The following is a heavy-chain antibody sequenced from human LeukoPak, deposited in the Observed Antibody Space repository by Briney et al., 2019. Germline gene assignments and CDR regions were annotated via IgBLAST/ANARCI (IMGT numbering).Heavy chain of an antibody. CDR3: ARGKYDSSGYYYAH. J-gene: IGHJ4*02. D-gene: IGHD3-22*01. CDR2: IYYSGST. Sequence: SETLSLTCTVSGGSISSSSYYWGWIRQPPGKGLEWIGSIYYSGSTYYNPSLKSRVTISVDTSKNQFSLKLSSVTAADTAVYYCARGKYDSSGYYYAHWGQGTLVTVSS. CDR1: GGSISSSSYY. V-gene: IGHV4-39*07.